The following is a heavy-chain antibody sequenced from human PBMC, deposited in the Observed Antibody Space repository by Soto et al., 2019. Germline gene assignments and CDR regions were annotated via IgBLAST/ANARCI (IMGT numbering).Heavy chain of an antibody. CDR1: GVTLNSYA. V-gene: IGHV3-23*01. CDR3: AKDGGSYCSSTSCYSGPTVFPPV. D-gene: IGHD2-2*01. Sequence: WGSLRLSCAASGVTLNSYAISGFRQAPGKGLEWVSAISGSGGSTYYADSVKGRFTISRDNSKNTLYLQMNSLRAEDTAVYYCAKDGGSYCSSTSCYSGPTVFPPVWGQGTTVTVSS. CDR2: ISGSGGST. J-gene: IGHJ6*02.